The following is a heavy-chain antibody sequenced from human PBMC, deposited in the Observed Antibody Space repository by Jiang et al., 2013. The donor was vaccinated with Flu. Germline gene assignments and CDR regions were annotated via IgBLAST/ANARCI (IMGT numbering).Heavy chain of an antibody. CDR3: ARLCLVEVVPAPTYYYGMDV. J-gene: IGHJ6*04. D-gene: IGHD2-2*01. CDR1: GGSISSYY. V-gene: IGHV4-59*08. Sequence: GPGLVKPSETLSLTCTVSGGSISSYYWSWIRQPPGKGLEWIGYIYYSGSTNYNPSLKSRVTISVDTSKNQFSLKLSSVTAADTAVYYCARLCLVEVVPAPTYYYGMDVWGKGTTVTVSS. CDR2: IYYSGST.